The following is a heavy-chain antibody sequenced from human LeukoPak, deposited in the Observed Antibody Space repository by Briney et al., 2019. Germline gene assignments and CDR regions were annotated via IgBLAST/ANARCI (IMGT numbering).Heavy chain of an antibody. CDR2: IYPGDSDT. CDR1: GSRFTSYW. J-gene: IGHJ4*02. D-gene: IGHD6-13*01. Sequence: GASLKISFKGSGSRFTSYWIGWVRPMPGKGLEWMGIIYPGDSDTRYSPSFQGQVTISADKSISTAYLQWSSLKASDTAMYYWAGIIAAAGTGPWNYFDYWGQGTLVTVSS. CDR3: AGIIAAAGTGPWNYFDY. V-gene: IGHV5-51*01.